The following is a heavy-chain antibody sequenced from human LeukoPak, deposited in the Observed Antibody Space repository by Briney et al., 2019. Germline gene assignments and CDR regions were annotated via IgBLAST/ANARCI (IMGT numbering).Heavy chain of an antibody. V-gene: IGHV3-30*02. CDR1: GFTFSSYG. CDR3: ASWAGIVATYSGPFDF. D-gene: IGHD3-22*01. CDR2: IRFDGSYK. Sequence: GGSLRLSCAASGFTFSSYGMHWVRQAPGKGLEWVAFIRFDGSYKDYADAVKGRFTISRDDAKNSLFLQMNSLRGEDTGVYYCASWAGIVATYSGPFDFWGHGTLVTVSA. J-gene: IGHJ4*01.